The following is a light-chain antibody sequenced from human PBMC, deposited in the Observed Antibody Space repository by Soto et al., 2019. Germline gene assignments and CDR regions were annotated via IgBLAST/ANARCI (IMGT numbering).Light chain of an antibody. V-gene: IGLV2-14*01. Sequence: QSALTQPASVSGSPGQSITISCTGTSSDVGGYNYVSWYQQHPGKAPKLMIYEVSNRPSGVSNSFSGYKSGNTASLTISGVQAEDEADYYCSSYTSSSTLVFGGGTKLTVL. CDR3: SSYTSSSTLV. CDR2: EVS. J-gene: IGLJ3*02. CDR1: SSDVGGYNY.